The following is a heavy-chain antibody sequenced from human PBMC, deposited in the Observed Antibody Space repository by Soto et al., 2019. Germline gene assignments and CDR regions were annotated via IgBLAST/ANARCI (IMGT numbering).Heavy chain of an antibody. CDR2: INAGSGNT. CDR3: ARDTGTLGPRANDALDI. Sequence: QAQLVQSGAEMKKPGASVKVSCKATGYTFSAYTMNWVRQAPGQSLEWMGWINAGSGNTKYSQNYQGRVSIARDTSASTVYMELTGMTSEATAVYYCARDTGTLGPRANDALDIWGQGTMVTVSS. V-gene: IGHV1-3*01. D-gene: IGHD3-10*01. J-gene: IGHJ3*02. CDR1: GYTFSAYT.